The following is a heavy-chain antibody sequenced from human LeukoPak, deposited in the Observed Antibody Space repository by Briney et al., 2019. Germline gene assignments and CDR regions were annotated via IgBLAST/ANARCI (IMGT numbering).Heavy chain of an antibody. V-gene: IGHV1-18*01. CDR1: GYTFTSYG. J-gene: IGHJ5*02. Sequence: ASVKVSCKASGYTFTSYGISWVRQAPGQGLEWMGWISAYNGNTNYAQKLQGRVTMTTDTSTSTAYMELRSLRSEDTAVYYCARGPVNGYSSGWYTSWGQGTLVTVSS. D-gene: IGHD6-19*01. CDR2: ISAYNGNT. CDR3: ARGPVNGYSSGWYTS.